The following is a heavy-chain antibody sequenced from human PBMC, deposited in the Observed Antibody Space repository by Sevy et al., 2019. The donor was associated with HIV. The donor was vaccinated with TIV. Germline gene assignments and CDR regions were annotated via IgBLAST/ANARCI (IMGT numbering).Heavy chain of an antibody. CDR3: ASGCQKQWLVR. V-gene: IGHV4-34*01. D-gene: IGHD6-19*01. Sequence: TENLSLTCAVYGGSFSGYYWSWIRQPPGKGLEWIGEINHSGSTNYNPSLKSRVTISVDTSKNQFSLKLSSVTAADTAVYYCASGCQKQWLVRWGQGTTVLVSS. CDR1: GGSFSGYY. CDR2: INHSGST. J-gene: IGHJ4*02.